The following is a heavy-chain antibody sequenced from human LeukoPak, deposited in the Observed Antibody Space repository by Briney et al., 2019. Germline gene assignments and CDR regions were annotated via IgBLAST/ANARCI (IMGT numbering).Heavy chain of an antibody. Sequence: SETLSLTCTVSGYSISSGYYWGWIRQPAGKGLEWIGRIYTSGSTNYNPSLKSRVTMSVDTSKNQFSLKLSSVTAADTAVYYCARAGRGYDFWSGYLFDYWGQGTLVTVSS. CDR2: IYTSGST. J-gene: IGHJ4*02. D-gene: IGHD3-3*01. V-gene: IGHV4-4*07. CDR1: GYSISSGYY. CDR3: ARAGRGYDFWSGYLFDY.